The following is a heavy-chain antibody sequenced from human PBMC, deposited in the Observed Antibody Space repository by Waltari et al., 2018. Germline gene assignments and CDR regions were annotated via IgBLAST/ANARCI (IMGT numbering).Heavy chain of an antibody. V-gene: IGHV4-4*02. CDR1: GGSISSSNW. J-gene: IGHJ6*02. D-gene: IGHD2-2*01. CDR2: IYHSGST. Sequence: QVQLQESGPGLVKPSGTLSLTCAVSGGSISSSNWWSWVRQPPGKGTEWIGEIYHSGSTNYNPSLKSRVTISVDKSKNQFSLKLSSVTAADTAVYYCARGDFVVVPAAPGGYYYYGMDVWGQGTTVTVSS. CDR3: ARGDFVVVPAAPGGYYYYGMDV.